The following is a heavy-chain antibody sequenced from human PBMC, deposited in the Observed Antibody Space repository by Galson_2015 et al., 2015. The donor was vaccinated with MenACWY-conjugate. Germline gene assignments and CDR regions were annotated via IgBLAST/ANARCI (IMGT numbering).Heavy chain of an antibody. CDR2: INPGNGNT. CDR3: ARGEVGTLSWFDP. J-gene: IGHJ5*02. V-gene: IGHV1-3*01. D-gene: IGHD2-2*01. Sequence: SVKVSCKASGYTFTSYAMHWVRQAPGQRLEWMGWINPGNGNTKYSQKFLGRVTITRDTSASTGYMELSSLTSEDTAVYYCARGEVGTLSWFDPWGQGTLVTVSS. CDR1: GYTFTSYA.